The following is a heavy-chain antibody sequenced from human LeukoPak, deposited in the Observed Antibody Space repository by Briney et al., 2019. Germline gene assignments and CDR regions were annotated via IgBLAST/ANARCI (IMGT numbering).Heavy chain of an antibody. J-gene: IGHJ4*02. V-gene: IGHV1-18*01. D-gene: IGHD1-1*01. CDR1: GYTFTSYG. Sequence: ASVKVSCKASGYTFTSYGIRWVRQAPGQGLEWMGWISTYNGDTNYAQKLQGRVTMTTDTSTGTAYMELRSLRSDDTAVYYCARDHNWVVDYWGQGTLVTVSS. CDR2: ISTYNGDT. CDR3: ARDHNWVVDY.